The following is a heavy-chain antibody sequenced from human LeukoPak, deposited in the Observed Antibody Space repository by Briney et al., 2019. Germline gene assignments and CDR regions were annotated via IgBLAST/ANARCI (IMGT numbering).Heavy chain of an antibody. D-gene: IGHD3-16*01. V-gene: IGHV1-18*01. CDR2: ISAYNGNT. J-gene: IGHJ1*01. CDR3: ARVLGRSLEYFQH. CDR1: GYTFTSNG. Sequence: GSVTVSCKASGYTFTSNGISWGRQAPGQGLEWMGWISAYNGNTNYAQKLQGRVTMTTDTSTSTAYMELRSLRSDDTAVYYCARVLGRSLEYFQHWGQGTLVTVSS.